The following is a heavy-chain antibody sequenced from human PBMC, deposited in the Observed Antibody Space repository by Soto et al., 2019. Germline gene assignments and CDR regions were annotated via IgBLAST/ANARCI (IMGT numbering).Heavy chain of an antibody. CDR1: GGSISSTTYY. CDR2: IYYSGTT. V-gene: IGHV4-39*01. D-gene: IGHD4-17*01. J-gene: IGHJ2*01. Sequence: QLQLQESGPGLVKPSETLSLTCIVSGGSISSTTYYWVWIRQPPGKGPEWIGTIYYSGTTYYNPSLKSRVTIIVDTSKNQFSLKLTSVTAADTAVYFCGRLAPTGTQNWYFDLWGRGTLLTVSS. CDR3: GRLAPTGTQNWYFDL.